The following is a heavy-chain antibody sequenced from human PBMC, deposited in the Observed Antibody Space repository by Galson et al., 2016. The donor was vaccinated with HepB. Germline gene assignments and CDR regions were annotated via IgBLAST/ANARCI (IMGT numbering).Heavy chain of an antibody. Sequence: QSGAEVKKPGESLTISCKGSGYNFPDYWISWVRQMPGKGLEWMGRIDPTDSYTNYSPSFQGHVTISADSHINTAYLRWRSLKASDTAISYCARHGDVDTAMVPFHSWGQGSLVIVSS. J-gene: IGHJ5*01. CDR2: IDPTDSYT. CDR1: GYNFPDYW. CDR3: ARHGDVDTAMVPFHS. D-gene: IGHD5-18*01. V-gene: IGHV5-10-1*01.